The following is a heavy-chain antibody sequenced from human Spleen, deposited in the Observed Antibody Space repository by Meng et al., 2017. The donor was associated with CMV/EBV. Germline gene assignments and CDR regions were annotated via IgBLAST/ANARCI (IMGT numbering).Heavy chain of an antibody. D-gene: IGHD6-13*01. V-gene: IGHV3-7*01. CDR3: ARDEAVGSSSFYYYYGMDV. CDR2: IKQDGSEK. Sequence: GGSLRLSCAASGFTFSSYWMSWVRQAPGKGLEWVANIKQDGSEKYYVDSVKGRFTISRDNAKNSLYLQMNSLRAEDTAVYYCARDEAVGSSSFYYYYGMDVWGQGTTVTVSS. J-gene: IGHJ6*02. CDR1: GFTFSSYW.